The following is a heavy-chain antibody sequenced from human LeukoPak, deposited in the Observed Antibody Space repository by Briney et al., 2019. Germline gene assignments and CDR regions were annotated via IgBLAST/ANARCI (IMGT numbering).Heavy chain of an antibody. CDR2: INWNGGST. Sequence: GGSLRLSCAASGFTFSSYEMNWVRQAPGKGLEWVSGINWNGGSTGYADSVKGRFTISRDNAKNSLYLQMNSLRAEDTALYYCARRATTERGHSYGLDFWGQGTLVTVSS. CDR3: ARRATTERGHSYGLDF. CDR1: GFTFSSYE. D-gene: IGHD5-18*01. V-gene: IGHV3-20*04. J-gene: IGHJ4*02.